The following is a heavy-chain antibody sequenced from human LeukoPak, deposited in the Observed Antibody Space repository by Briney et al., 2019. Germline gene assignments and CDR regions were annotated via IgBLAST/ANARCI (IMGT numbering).Heavy chain of an antibody. D-gene: IGHD3-10*01. V-gene: IGHV4-39*07. CDR3: ARARGVYYYYYMDV. CDR1: GGSISSSSYY. Sequence: SETLSLTCTVSGGSISSSSYYWGWIRQPPGKGLEWIGSIYYSGSTYYNPSLKSRVTMSVDTSKNQFSLKLSSVTAADTAVYYCARARGVYYYYYMDVWGKGTTVTISS. J-gene: IGHJ6*03. CDR2: IYYSGST.